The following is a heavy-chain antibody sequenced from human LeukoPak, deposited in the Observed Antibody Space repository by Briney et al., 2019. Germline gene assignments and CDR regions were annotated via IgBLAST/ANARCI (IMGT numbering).Heavy chain of an antibody. CDR1: GFTFSSYS. V-gene: IGHV4-34*01. D-gene: IGHD4-17*01. CDR2: INHSGST. J-gene: IGHJ6*02. Sequence: GSLRLSCAASGFTFSSYSMNWVRQPPGKGLEWIGEINHSGSTNYNPSLKSRVTISVDTSKNQFSLKLSSVTAADTAVYYCARATDYYGMDVWGQGTTVTVSS. CDR3: ARATDYYGMDV.